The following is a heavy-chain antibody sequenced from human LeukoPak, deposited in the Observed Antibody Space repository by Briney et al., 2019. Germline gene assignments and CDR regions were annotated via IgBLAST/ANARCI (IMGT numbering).Heavy chain of an antibody. CDR3: ARGSGSYSGGMDV. D-gene: IGHD3-10*01. CDR2: ISSRSSDT. J-gene: IGHJ6*02. V-gene: IGHV3-21*05. Sequence: GGSLRLSCAASGFTFDNYVMNWVRQAPGKGLEWVSHISSRSSDTYYADSVKGRFTISRDNAKNSLYLQMNSLRAEDTAVYYCARGSGSYSGGMDVWGQGTTVTVSS. CDR1: GFTFDNYV.